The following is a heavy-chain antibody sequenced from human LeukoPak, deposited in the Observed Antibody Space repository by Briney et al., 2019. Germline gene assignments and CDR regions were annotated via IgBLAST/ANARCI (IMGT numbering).Heavy chain of an antibody. CDR2: ISSSGSNI. V-gene: IGHV3-48*03. CDR3: ARVSPRFPSGSYYPFYYFDY. CDR1: GFTFSSYE. Sequence: PGGSLRLSCAASGFTFSSYEMNWVRQAPGKGLEWVSYISSSGSNIYYADSVKGRFTISRDNAKNSLYLQMNSLRAEDTAVYYCARVSPRFPSGSYYPFYYFDYWGQGTLVTVSS. J-gene: IGHJ4*02. D-gene: IGHD1-26*01.